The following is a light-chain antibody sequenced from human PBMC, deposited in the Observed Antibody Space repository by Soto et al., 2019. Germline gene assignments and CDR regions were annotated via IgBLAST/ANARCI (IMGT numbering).Light chain of an antibody. CDR1: QSVYSNY. Sequence: EPVLTQSPDTLSLSPGERATLSCRASQSVYSNYLAWYQQKPGQAPRLLMFGASSRATGIPDRFSGSGSGTYFPLTISRVGPEDFAVYYCQQYGGSPPYTFGQGTKLEIK. CDR2: GAS. J-gene: IGKJ2*01. V-gene: IGKV3-20*01. CDR3: QQYGGSPPYT.